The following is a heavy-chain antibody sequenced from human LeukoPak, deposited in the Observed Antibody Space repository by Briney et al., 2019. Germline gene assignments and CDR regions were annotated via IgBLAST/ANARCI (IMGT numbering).Heavy chain of an antibody. CDR3: ARRTWNAGPRDY. D-gene: IGHD1-1*01. CDR2: INHSGST. V-gene: IGHV4-34*01. Sequence: KTSETLSLTCAVYGGSFSGYYWSWIRQPPGKGPEWIGEINHSGSTNYNPSLKSRVTISVDTSKNQFSLKLSSVTAADTALYYCARRTWNAGPRDYWGQGTLVTVSS. CDR1: GGSFSGYY. J-gene: IGHJ4*02.